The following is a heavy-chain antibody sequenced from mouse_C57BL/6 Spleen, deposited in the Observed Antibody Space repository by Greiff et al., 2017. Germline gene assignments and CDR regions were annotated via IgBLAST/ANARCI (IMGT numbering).Heavy chain of an antibody. V-gene: IGHV5-12*01. CDR3: AREPHYYGSYYAMDY. CDR1: GFTFRDYY. J-gene: IGHJ4*01. CDR2: ISNGGGST. Sequence: EVKLMESGGGLVQPGGSLKLSCAASGFTFRDYYMYWVRQTPEKRLEWVAYISNGGGSTYYPDTVKCRFTISRDNAKNTLYLQMSRLKSEDTAMYYGAREPHYYGSYYAMDYWGQGTSVTVSS. D-gene: IGHD1-1*01.